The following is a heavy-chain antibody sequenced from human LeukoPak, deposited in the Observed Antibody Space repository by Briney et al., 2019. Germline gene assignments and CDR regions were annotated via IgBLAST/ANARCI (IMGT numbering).Heavy chain of an antibody. CDR2: ISSSSSYI. CDR1: GFTFSSYS. Sequence: GGSLRLSCAASGFTFSSYSMNWVRQAPGKGLEWVSSISSSSSYIYYADSVKGRFTISRDNAKNSLYLQMNSLRAEDTAVYYCARDRCYYDSSGYCCLNFQHWGQGTLVTVSS. D-gene: IGHD3-22*01. CDR3: ARDRCYYDSSGYCCLNFQH. J-gene: IGHJ1*01. V-gene: IGHV3-21*01.